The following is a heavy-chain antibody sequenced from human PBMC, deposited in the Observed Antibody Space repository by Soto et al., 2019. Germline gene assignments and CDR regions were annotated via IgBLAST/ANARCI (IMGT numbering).Heavy chain of an antibody. CDR3: ARDQGWSKYCSGGSCYRDDY. CDR2: IIPILGIA. Sequence: QVQLVQSGAEVKKPGSSVKVSCKASGGTFSSYTISWVRQAPGQGLEWMGRIIPILGIANYAQKLQGRVTITADKSTSTAYMELSSLRSEDTAVYYCARDQGWSKYCSGGSCYRDDYWGQGTLVTVSS. CDR1: GGTFSSYT. D-gene: IGHD2-15*01. J-gene: IGHJ4*02. V-gene: IGHV1-69*08.